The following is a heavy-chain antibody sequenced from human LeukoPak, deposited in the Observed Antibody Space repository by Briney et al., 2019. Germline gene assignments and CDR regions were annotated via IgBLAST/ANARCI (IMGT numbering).Heavy chain of an antibody. D-gene: IGHD2-2*01. CDR1: GFTFGDYG. V-gene: IGHV3-49*03. CDR3: ARAPPYCSSTSCYRGLLYYFDY. J-gene: IGHJ4*02. Sequence: GGSLRLSCEGSGFTFGDYGVGWFRQAPGKGLQWVTSIRSNTYGGSTEYVPSVKGRFTISRDDSNSIAYLQMNSLRAEDTAVYYCARAPPYCSSTSCYRGLLYYFDYWGQGTLVTVSS. CDR2: IRSNTYGGST.